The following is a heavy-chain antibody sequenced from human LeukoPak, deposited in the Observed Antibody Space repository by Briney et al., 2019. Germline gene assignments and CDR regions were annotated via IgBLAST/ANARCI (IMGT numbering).Heavy chain of an antibody. D-gene: IGHD6-19*01. CDR1: GRSFSGYY. CDR3: ARGNGAVAGYYFDY. Sequence: PSETLSLTCAVYGRSFSGYYWSWIRQPPGKGLEWIGEINHSGSTNYNPSLKSRVTISVDTSKNQFSLKLSSVTAADTAVYYCARGNGAVAGYYFDYWGQGTLVTVSS. CDR2: INHSGST. V-gene: IGHV4-34*01. J-gene: IGHJ4*02.